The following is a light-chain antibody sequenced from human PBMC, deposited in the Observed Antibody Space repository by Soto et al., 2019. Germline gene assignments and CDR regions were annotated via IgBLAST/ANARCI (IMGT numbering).Light chain of an antibody. CDR3: QQYGSSGT. CDR1: QSVSSN. J-gene: IGKJ1*01. Sequence: EIVMTQSPATLSVSPGERATLSCRASQSVSSNLAWYQQKPGQAPRLLIYGASTRVTGIPARFSGSGSGTEFTLTISRLEPEDFAVYYCQQYGSSGTFGQGTKVDI. V-gene: IGKV3-15*01. CDR2: GAS.